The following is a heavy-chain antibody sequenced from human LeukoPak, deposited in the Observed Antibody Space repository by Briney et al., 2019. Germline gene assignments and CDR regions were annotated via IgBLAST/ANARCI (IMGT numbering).Heavy chain of an antibody. CDR3: ARGPSGYHNT. V-gene: IGHV3-48*01. CDR2: ISSTGTTI. Sequence: GGSLRLSCATSGFTFSHYNMNWVRQAPGKGLEWVSFISSTGTTIYYADSVKGRFTISRDSAKNSLYLQMNSLRAEDTAVYYCARGPSGYHNTGGQGTLVTVSS. CDR1: GFTFSHYN. J-gene: IGHJ4*02. D-gene: IGHD5-12*01.